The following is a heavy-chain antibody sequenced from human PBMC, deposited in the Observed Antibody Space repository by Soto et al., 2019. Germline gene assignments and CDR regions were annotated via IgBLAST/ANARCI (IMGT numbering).Heavy chain of an antibody. CDR2: ISFDGERQ. V-gene: IGHV3-30*04. CDR3: ARDLVGAAAGPFDY. CDR1: GFTFSSYA. Sequence: QVQLVESGGGVVQPGRALRLSCAASGFTFSSYAIHWVRQAPGKGLEWLTLISFDGERQYYADSVKGRFTISIDNSKNTLYLQMNSFRTQDTAVYYCARDLVGAAAGPFDYWGQGTLVTVSS. J-gene: IGHJ4*02. D-gene: IGHD6-13*01.